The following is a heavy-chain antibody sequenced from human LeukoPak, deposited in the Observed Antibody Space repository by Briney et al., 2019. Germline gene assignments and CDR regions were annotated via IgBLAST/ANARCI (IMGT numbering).Heavy chain of an antibody. CDR1: GFTFSNYA. CDR3: AEDLIAVGDGYYFDY. Sequence: GGSLRLSCAASGFTFSNYAMTWVRQAPGKGLEWVSAVSRSGDSTYYADSVKGRFTISRDNSKNTLYLQMGSLRAEDTAQYYCAEDLIAVGDGYYFDYWGQGTLVTVSS. J-gene: IGHJ4*02. D-gene: IGHD6-19*01. CDR2: VSRSGDST. V-gene: IGHV3-23*01.